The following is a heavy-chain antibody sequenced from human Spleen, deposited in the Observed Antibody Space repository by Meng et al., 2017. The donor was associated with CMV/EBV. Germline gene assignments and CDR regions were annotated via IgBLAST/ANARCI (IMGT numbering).Heavy chain of an antibody. V-gene: IGHV3-30*02. J-gene: IGHJ4*02. D-gene: IGHD6-13*01. CDR1: GFTFSTYG. CDR3: AKVRYSSSWYLDY. CDR2: IRYDGSNE. Sequence: GGSLRLSCAASGFTFSTYGMHWVRQAPGKGLEWVAFIRYDGSNEYYVDSVKGRFTISRDNSKNTLYLQMNSLRAEDTAVYYCAKVRYSSSWYLDYWGQGTLVTVSS.